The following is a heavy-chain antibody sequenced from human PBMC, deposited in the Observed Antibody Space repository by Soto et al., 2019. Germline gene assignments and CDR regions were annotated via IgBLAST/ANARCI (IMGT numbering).Heavy chain of an antibody. V-gene: IGHV1-18*04. CDR1: GYTFTSYG. CDR2: ISAYNGNT. J-gene: IGHJ4*02. CDR3: ARASRGNSRAPSPDY. D-gene: IGHD2-21*02. Sequence: QVQLVQSGAEMKKPGASVKVSCKASGYTFTSYGISWVRQAPGQGLEWMGWISAYNGNTNYAQKLQGRVTMTTDTSTSTAYMELRSLRSDDTAVYYCARASRGNSRAPSPDYWGQGTLVTVSS.